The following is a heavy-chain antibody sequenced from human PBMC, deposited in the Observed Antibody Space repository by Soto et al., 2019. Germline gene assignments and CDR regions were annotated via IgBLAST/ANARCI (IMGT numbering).Heavy chain of an antibody. CDR3: AGEEASSPLDDAFDI. V-gene: IGHV1-18*01. CDR2: ISAYNGNT. Sequence: QVQLARSGAEVKKPGASVKVSCKASGYTFTSYGISWVRQAPGQGLEWMGWISAYNGNTNYAQTRQGRVTMTTDTSTSTAYMELRSLRSDDTAVYYCAGEEASSPLDDAFDIWGQETMVTVSS. D-gene: IGHD6-6*01. CDR1: GYTFTSYG. J-gene: IGHJ3*02.